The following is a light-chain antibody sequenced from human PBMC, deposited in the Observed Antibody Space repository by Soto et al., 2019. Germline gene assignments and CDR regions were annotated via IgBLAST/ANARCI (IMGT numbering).Light chain of an antibody. CDR2: AAS. J-gene: IGKJ2*01. CDR1: QSITVY. CDR3: QQRSNWPPENT. V-gene: IGKV1-39*01. Sequence: DIQMTQSPSSLSASVGDSVTITCRASQSITVYLNWYQQKAGQAPKLLIYAASSLQSGVPSRFRGGGSRTEFTLNISSLEPEDFAVYYCQQRSNWPPENTFGQGTKLEIK.